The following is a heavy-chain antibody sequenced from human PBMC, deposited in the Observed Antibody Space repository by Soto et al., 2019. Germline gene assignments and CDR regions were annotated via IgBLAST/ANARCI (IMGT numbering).Heavy chain of an antibody. Sequence: QLQLVQSGGEVKKPGASVRVSCAAYGYPFSKYGISWIRQAPGQGLEWMGWIKPDNGNTDYAQKFQGRVTMTTDTSSNAAYMELRSLRACDTAVYYCATSDDSGFDPWGQGTLVSVSS. J-gene: IGHJ5*02. V-gene: IGHV1-18*04. CDR2: IKPDNGNT. D-gene: IGHD3-3*01. CDR1: GYPFSKYG. CDR3: ATSDDSGFDP.